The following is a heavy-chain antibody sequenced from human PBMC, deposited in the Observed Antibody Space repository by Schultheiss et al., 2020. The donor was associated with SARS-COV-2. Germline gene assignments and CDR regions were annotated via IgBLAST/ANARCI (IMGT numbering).Heavy chain of an antibody. CDR3: ARGTSYDTLTGQGYYYGLDV. CDR2: ISAYNGNT. Sequence: ASVKVSCKASGYTFNTYGISWVRQAPGQGLEWMGWISAYNGNTKYAQNFQDRATMTTDTSRSTAYMELRSLRSYDTDVYYCARGTSYDTLTGQGYYYGLDVWGQGTTVTVSS. V-gene: IGHV1-18*04. D-gene: IGHD3-9*01. J-gene: IGHJ6*02. CDR1: GYTFNTYG.